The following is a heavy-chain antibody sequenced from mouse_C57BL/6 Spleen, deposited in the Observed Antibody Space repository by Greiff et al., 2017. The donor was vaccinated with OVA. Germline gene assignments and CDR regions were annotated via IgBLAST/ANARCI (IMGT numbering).Heavy chain of an antibody. Sequence: QVQLKQSGAELVKPGASVKLSCKASGYTFTEYTIHWVKQRSGQGLEWIGWFYPGSGSIKYNEKFKDKATLTADKSSSTVYMELSRLTSEDSAVYFCARHEEASYSNYVSYAMDYWGQGTSGTVSS. D-gene: IGHD2-5*01. CDR3: ARHEEASYSNYVSYAMDY. J-gene: IGHJ4*01. CDR1: GYTFTEYT. CDR2: FYPGSGSI. V-gene: IGHV1-62-2*01.